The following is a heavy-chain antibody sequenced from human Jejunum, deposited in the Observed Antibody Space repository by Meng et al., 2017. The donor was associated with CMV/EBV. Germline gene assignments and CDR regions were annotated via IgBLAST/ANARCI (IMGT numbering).Heavy chain of an antibody. V-gene: IGHV7-4-1*02. CDR1: GCKFSTYA. CDR2: LNTNTGNP. J-gene: IGHJ2*01. Sequence: SGCKFSTYAVNWVRQAPGQGLEWLGWLNTNTGNPTYAQALTGRFVFSLDTSVSTAYLEISSLKAEDTAIYYCARDLTPFSSTSRFELWGRGTLVTVSS. CDR3: ARDLTPFSSTSRFEL. D-gene: IGHD2-2*01.